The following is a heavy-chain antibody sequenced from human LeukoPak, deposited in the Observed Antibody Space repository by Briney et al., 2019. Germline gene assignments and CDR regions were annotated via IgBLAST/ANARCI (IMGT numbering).Heavy chain of an antibody. V-gene: IGHV3-23*01. CDR3: AKDDRDGSSFDY. D-gene: IGHD5-24*01. CDR2: ISGSGGST. Sequence: GGSLRLSCAASGFTFTSYTMHWVRQPPGQGLEWVSAISGSGGSTYYADSVKGRFTISRDNSKNTLYLQMNSLRAEDTAVYYCAKDDRDGSSFDYWGQGTLVTVSS. J-gene: IGHJ4*02. CDR1: GFTFTSYT.